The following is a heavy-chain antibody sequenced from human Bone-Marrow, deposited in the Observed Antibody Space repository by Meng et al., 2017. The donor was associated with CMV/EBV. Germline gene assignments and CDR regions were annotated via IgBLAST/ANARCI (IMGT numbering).Heavy chain of an antibody. CDR3: ARTYCSSTSCYQAPRYYYYGMDV. CDR1: GFTFSSYS. D-gene: IGHD2-2*01. Sequence: GESLKISCAASGFTFSSYSMNWVRQAPGKGLEWVSYISSSSSTIYYADSVKGRFTISRDNAKNSLYLQMNSLRAEDTAVYYCARTYCSSTSCYQAPRYYYYGMDVWGQGTTVTVSS. V-gene: IGHV3-48*04. J-gene: IGHJ6*02. CDR2: ISSSSSTI.